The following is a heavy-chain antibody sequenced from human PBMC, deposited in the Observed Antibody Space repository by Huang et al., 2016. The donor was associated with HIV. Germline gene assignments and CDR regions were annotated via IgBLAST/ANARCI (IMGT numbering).Heavy chain of an antibody. J-gene: IGHJ3*02. V-gene: IGHV3-30-3*01. CDR1: GFPFNHHA. D-gene: IGHD5-18*01. CDR2: IANDGSKN. CDR3: ARAKDTWDAYDI. Sequence: QVQLVESGGGVVQPGRSLRLSCAASGFPFNHHAMHGVRQAPGKGLDWVEVIANDGSKNYYADSVKGRFTISRDSSKSTLFLHMTSLRTEDTAVYYCARAKDTWDAYDIWGQGTMVIVSS.